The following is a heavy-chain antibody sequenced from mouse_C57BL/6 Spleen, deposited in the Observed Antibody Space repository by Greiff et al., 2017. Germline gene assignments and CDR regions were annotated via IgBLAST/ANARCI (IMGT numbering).Heavy chain of an antibody. V-gene: IGHV1-19*01. CDR1: GYTFTDYY. J-gene: IGHJ4*01. Sequence: VQLKESGPVLVKPGASVKMSCKASGYTFTDYYMNWVKQSHGKSLEWIGVINPYNGGTSYNQKFKGKATLTVDKSSSTAYMELNSLTSEDSAVYYCARAPYYGNYVYYAMDYWGQGTSVTVSS. CDR2: INPYNGGT. CDR3: ARAPYYGNYVYYAMDY. D-gene: IGHD2-1*01.